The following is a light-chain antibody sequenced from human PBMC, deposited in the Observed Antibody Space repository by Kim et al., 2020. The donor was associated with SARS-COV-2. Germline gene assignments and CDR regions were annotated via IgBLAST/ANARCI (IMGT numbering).Light chain of an antibody. CDR1: SNNVGNEG. Sequence: RQTATLTCTGNSNNVGNEGAAWLEQHRGHARKLLFHRDDNRPQWISERLSASTSGNTASLTITGLQPEDEAAYYCSAWDTSLGAWVFGGGTRLTVL. V-gene: IGLV10-54*01. J-gene: IGLJ3*02. CDR3: SAWDTSLGAWV. CDR2: RDD.